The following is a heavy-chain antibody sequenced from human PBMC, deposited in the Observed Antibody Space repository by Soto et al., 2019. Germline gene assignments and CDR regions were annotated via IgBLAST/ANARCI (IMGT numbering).Heavy chain of an antibody. CDR3: ARDWDYYYDSSGYYSSYYYGMDV. J-gene: IGHJ6*02. D-gene: IGHD3-22*01. Sequence: QVQLVQSGAEVKKPGSSVKVSCKASGGTFSSYAISWVRQAPGQGLEWMGGIIPIFGTANYAQQFQGRVTITADESTSTAYMELSSLRAEDTAVYYCARDWDYYYDSSGYYSSYYYGMDVWGQGTTVTVSS. CDR2: IIPIFGTA. V-gene: IGHV1-69*01. CDR1: GGTFSSYA.